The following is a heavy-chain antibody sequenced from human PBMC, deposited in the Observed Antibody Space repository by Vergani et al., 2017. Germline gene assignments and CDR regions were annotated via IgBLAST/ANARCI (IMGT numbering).Heavy chain of an antibody. D-gene: IGHD6-19*01. CDR2: VNHSGRT. Sequence: QVQLQQWGAGLLKPSETLSLTCAVYGGSFSGYYWSWIRQSPGKGLEWIEEVNHSGRTNYNPSLKSRVTISVDTSKNQFSLRLTSVTAADTAVYYCARGLRPRRSGWTSAHFDYWAQGTLVTVSS. CDR3: ARGLRPRRSGWTSAHFDY. CDR1: GGSFSGYY. V-gene: IGHV4-34*01. J-gene: IGHJ4*02.